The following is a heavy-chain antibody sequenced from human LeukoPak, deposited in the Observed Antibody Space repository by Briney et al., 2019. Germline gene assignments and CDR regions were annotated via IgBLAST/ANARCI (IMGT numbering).Heavy chain of an antibody. V-gene: IGHV3-23*01. J-gene: IGHJ3*02. D-gene: IGHD3-22*01. CDR1: GFTFSSYA. Sequence: GRSLRLSCAASGFTFSSYAMSWVRQAPGKGLEWVSAISGSGGSTYYADSVKGRFPISRDNSKNTLYLQMNSLRAEDTAVYYCAKYDYYYDSSGSGAFDIWGQGTMVTASS. CDR3: AKYDYYYDSSGSGAFDI. CDR2: ISGSGGST.